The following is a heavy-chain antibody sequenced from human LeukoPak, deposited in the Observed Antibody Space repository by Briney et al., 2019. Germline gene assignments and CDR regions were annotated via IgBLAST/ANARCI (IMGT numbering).Heavy chain of an antibody. J-gene: IGHJ6*02. V-gene: IGHV3-30-3*01. D-gene: IGHD2-8*01. CDR3: ARDCTNGVCRGYYYYGMDV. CDR1: GFTFSSYA. Sequence: GGSLRLSCAASGFTFSSYAMHWVRQAPGKGLEWVAVISYDGSNKYYADSVKGRFTISRDNSKNTLYLQMNSLRAEDTAVYYCARDCTNGVCRGYYYYGMDVWGQGTTVTVS. CDR2: ISYDGSNK.